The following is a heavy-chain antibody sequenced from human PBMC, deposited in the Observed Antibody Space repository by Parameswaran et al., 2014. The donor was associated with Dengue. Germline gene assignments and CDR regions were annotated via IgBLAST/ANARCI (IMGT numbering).Heavy chain of an antibody. Sequence: WIRQPPGKGLEWIGSIYDRGSIYYSPSLKSRLTISLDTSKNQFSLNLSSVTAADTALYYCATDCATILCSGSFETWGQGTLVTVSS. J-gene: IGHJ5*02. V-gene: IGHV4-39*07. D-gene: IGHD1-26*01. CDR2: IYDRGSI. CDR3: ATDCATILCSGSFET.